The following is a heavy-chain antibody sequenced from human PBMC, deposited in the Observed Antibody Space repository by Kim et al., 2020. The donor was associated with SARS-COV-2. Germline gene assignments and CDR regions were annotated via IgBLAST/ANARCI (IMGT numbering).Heavy chain of an antibody. J-gene: IGHJ4*02. D-gene: IGHD7-27*01. CDR3: ARDEEGVSLGSPFDY. Sequence: VSVKSRITINPDTSKNQFSLQLNSVTPEDTAVYYCARDEEGVSLGSPFDYWGQGTLVTVSS. V-gene: IGHV6-1*01.